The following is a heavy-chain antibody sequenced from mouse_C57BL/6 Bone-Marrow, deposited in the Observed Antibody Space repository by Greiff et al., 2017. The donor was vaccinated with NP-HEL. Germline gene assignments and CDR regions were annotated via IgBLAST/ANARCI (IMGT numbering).Heavy chain of an antibody. V-gene: IGHV1-63*01. D-gene: IGHD2-3*01. CDR1: GYTFTNYW. CDR2: IYPGGGYT. CDR3: AGGGGYYGWFAY. Sequence: VKLQESGAELVRPGTSVKMSCKASGYTFTNYWIGWAKQRPGHGLEWIGDIYPGGGYTNYNEKFKGKATLTADKSSSTAYMQFSSLTSEDSAIYYCAGGGGYYGWFAYWGQGTLVTVSA. J-gene: IGHJ3*01.